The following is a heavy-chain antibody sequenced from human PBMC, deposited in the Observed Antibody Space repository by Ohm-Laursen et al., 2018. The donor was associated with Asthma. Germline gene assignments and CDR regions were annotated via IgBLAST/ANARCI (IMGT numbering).Heavy chain of an antibody. Sequence: DSVKGRFTISRDNSKNTLYLQMNSLRAEDTAVYYCASSVVQRSMGDWGQGTLVTVSS. CDR3: ASSVVQRSMGD. D-gene: IGHD1-1*01. J-gene: IGHJ4*02. V-gene: IGHV3-30*01.